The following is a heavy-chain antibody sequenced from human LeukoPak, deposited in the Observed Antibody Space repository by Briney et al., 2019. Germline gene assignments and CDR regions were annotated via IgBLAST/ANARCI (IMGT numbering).Heavy chain of an antibody. J-gene: IGHJ4*02. CDR1: GFRFSRHA. V-gene: IGHV3-23*01. CDR3: ARGTDYSSSWLFDY. D-gene: IGHD6-13*01. Sequence: GGSLRLSCAASGFRFSRHAMSWVRQAPGKGLQWVSSISGTGGSTFYVDSVKGRFTISRDNSKNTLSLQMNSLSADDAAVYDGARGTDYSSSWLFDYWGQGILVIVSS. CDR2: ISGTGGST.